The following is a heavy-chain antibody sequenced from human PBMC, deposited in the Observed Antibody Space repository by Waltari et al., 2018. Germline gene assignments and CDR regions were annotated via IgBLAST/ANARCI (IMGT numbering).Heavy chain of an antibody. CDR3: ARDQWSLWEPSRVAFDI. J-gene: IGHJ3*02. D-gene: IGHD3-16*01. CDR1: GYTFTSYG. CDR2: ISAYNGNT. V-gene: IGHV1-18*01. Sequence: QVQLVQSGAEVKKPGASVKVSCKASGYTFTSYGISWVRQAPGQGLEWMGWISAYNGNTNYAQKLQGRVTMTTDTSTSTAYMELRSLRSDDTAVYYCARDQWSLWEPSRVAFDIWGQGTMVTVSS.